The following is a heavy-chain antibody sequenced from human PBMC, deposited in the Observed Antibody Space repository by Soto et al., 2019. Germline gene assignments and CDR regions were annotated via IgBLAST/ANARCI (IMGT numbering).Heavy chain of an antibody. CDR2: ISGSGGST. CDR3: AKGIRRIAVAGTWHFDS. J-gene: IGHJ4*02. D-gene: IGHD6-19*01. V-gene: IGHV3-23*01. CDR1: GFTFGSDA. Sequence: GSXRLSSAASGFTFGSDAMSWVRQAPGKGLEWVSAISGSGGSTYYADSVKGRFTISIDNSKNTLYLQMNSLRAEDTAVYYCAKGIRRIAVAGTWHFDSWGQGTLFTVSS.